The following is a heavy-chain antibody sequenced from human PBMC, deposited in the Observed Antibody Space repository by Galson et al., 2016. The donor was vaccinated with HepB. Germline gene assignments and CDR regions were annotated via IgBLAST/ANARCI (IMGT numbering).Heavy chain of an antibody. D-gene: IGHD3-22*01. CDR2: IYWDDNK. CDR1: GLSLGTSGVG. CDR3: AHIYLYSYDNIGRGVDFFDI. V-gene: IGHV2-5*02. J-gene: IGHJ3*02. Sequence: PALVKPTQTLTLTCTVSGLSLGTSGVGVGWIRQPPGKALEWLAVIYWDDNKRYSPSLKSRLTITKDTSKNQVVLIMTNMDPVDTATYSCAHIYLYSYDNIGRGVDFFDIWGQGTMVSVSS.